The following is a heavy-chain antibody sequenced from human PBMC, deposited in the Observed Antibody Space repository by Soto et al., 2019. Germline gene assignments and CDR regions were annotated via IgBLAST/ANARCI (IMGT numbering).Heavy chain of an antibody. V-gene: IGHV5-10-1*01. J-gene: IGHJ5*02. CDR1: GYSFTSYW. Sequence: PGESLKISCKGSGYSFTSYWISWVRQMPGKGLEWMGRIDPSDSYTNYSPSFQGHVTISADKSISTAYLQWSSLKASDTAMYYCASQSITMVRGVIVVWFDPWGQGTLVTVSS. CDR3: ASQSITMVRGVIVVWFDP. CDR2: IDPSDSYT. D-gene: IGHD3-10*01.